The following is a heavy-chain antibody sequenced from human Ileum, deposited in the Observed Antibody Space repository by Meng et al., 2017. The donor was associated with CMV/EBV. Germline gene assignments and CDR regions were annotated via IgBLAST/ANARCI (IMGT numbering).Heavy chain of an antibody. J-gene: IGHJ4*02. CDR2: IYYSGRT. Sequence: TGCGGSVSMGEFYWRQIRQPKGKGLEWIGCIYYSGRTYYNPSLRSRVTMSVDTSKNQFSLNLTSVTAADTAVYYCARDRQGSGSYTDYWGQGTLVTVSS. V-gene: IGHV4-30-4*01. CDR1: GGSVSMGEFY. D-gene: IGHD1-26*01. CDR3: ARDRQGSGSYTDY.